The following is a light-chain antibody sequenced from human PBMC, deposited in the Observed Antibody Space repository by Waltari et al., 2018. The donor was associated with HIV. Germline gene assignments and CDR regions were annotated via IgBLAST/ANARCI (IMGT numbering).Light chain of an antibody. CDR1: SSDVGAYNY. CDR2: DVT. CDR3: ASHAGSKDV. V-gene: IGLV2-8*01. J-gene: IGLJ2*01. Sequence: QSALTQPPSASGSPGQPVTISCTGTSSDVGAYNYVSWFQQHPGKAPKLMIYDVTKRPSGVPDRFSGSKSGNTASLTVSGLQAEDEADYYCASHAGSKDVFGGGTRLTVL.